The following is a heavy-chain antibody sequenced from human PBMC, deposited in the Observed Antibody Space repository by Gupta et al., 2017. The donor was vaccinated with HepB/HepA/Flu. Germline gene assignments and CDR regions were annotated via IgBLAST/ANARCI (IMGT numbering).Heavy chain of an antibody. Sequence: QVQLVQSGAEVKKPGSSVKVSCKASGGTFSSYAISWVRQAPGQGLEWMGGIIPIFGTANYAQKVQGRVTITADKSTSTAYMELSSLRSEDTAVYYCSYYDSSGGQVWFDPWGQGTLVTVSS. V-gene: IGHV1-69*06. J-gene: IGHJ5*02. D-gene: IGHD3-22*01. CDR2: IIPIFGTA. CDR3: SYYDSSGGQVWFDP. CDR1: GGTFSSYA.